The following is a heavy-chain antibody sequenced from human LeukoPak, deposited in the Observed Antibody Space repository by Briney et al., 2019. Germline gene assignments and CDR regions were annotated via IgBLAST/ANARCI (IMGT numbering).Heavy chain of an antibody. CDR3: ARLTHYDPRCDY. Sequence: GGSLRLSCAASGFTFSSYSMNWVRQAPGKGLEWVSSISSSSSYIYYADSVKGRFTISRDNAKKSLYLQMNSLRAEDTAVYYCARLTHYDPRCDYWGQGTLVTVSS. D-gene: IGHD3-16*01. CDR2: ISSSSSYI. J-gene: IGHJ4*02. CDR1: GFTFSSYS. V-gene: IGHV3-21*01.